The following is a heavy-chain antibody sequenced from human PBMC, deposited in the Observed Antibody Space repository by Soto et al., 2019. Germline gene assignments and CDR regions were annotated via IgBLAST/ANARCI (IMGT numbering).Heavy chain of an antibody. CDR1: GYTFTGYV. J-gene: IGHJ4*02. Sequence: ASVKVSCKASGYTFTGYVVHWVRQAPGQGLEWMGWIHSGDGTTKYSQRFQGRVTMTRDTAATTVYMDLRSLTSEDTAVYYCARGRLVVVTAISYRAWGQGTLVTVSS. D-gene: IGHD2-21*02. V-gene: IGHV1-3*01. CDR3: ARGRLVVVTAISYRA. CDR2: IHSGDGTT.